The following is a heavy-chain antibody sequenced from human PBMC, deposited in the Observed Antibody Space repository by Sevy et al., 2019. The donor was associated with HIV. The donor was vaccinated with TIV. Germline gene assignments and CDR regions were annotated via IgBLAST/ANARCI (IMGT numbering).Heavy chain of an antibody. J-gene: IGHJ4*02. CDR2: ISSSSSYT. CDR1: GFTFSDYY. CDR3: TRDLTIAVAGRYFDY. Sequence: GGSLRLSCAASGFTFSDYYMSWIRQAPGKGLEWVSYISSSSSYTNYADSVRGRFTISRDNAKNSLYLQMNNLRAEDTAVYYCTRDLTIAVAGRYFDYWGQGTLVTVSS. V-gene: IGHV3-11*06. D-gene: IGHD6-19*01.